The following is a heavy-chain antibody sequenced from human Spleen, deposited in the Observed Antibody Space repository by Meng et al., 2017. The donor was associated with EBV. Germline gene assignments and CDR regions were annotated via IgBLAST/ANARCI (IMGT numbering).Heavy chain of an antibody. CDR1: AHTSTTYR. Sequence: QRPETGVVIHKPASPVDASLHASAHTSTTYRCTWVRQAPGNALEWIASIIPIFGTTNCAYKLQSRLTITADYSTPIAYMVPNSLRSDDTAVYCCASARKSSGWYGGYWGQGTLVTASS. J-gene: IGHJ4*02. CDR3: ASARKSSGWYGGY. D-gene: IGHD6-19*01. CDR2: IIPIFGTT. V-gene: IGHV1-69*18.